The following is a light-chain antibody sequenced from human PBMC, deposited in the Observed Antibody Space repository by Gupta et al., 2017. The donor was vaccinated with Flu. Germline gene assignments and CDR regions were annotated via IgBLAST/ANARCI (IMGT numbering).Light chain of an antibody. V-gene: IGLV3-19*01. J-gene: IGLJ1*01. CDR2: GND. CDR1: SLRTFY. CDR3: SSRDTSSPNHYV. Sequence: TASIRCQGHSLRTFYPSWYQQRPGQAPVIVLYGNDNRPSGIPDRFSGSSSGATASLTITGAQAEDEADYYCSSRDTSSPNHYVFGTGTRVTVL.